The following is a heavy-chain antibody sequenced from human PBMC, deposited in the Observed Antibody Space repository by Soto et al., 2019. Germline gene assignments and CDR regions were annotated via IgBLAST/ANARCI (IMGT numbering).Heavy chain of an antibody. CDR1: GFTFSSYG. CDR3: AKGYGFGLLDYYYGMDV. D-gene: IGHD3-10*01. V-gene: IGHV3-30*18. CDR2: ISYDGSNK. J-gene: IGHJ6*02. Sequence: GGSLRLSCAASGFTFSSYGMHWVRQAPGKGLEWVAVISYDGSNKYYADSVKGRFTISRDNSKNTLYLQMNSLRAEDTAVYYCAKGYGFGLLDYYYGMDVWGQGNTVTVSS.